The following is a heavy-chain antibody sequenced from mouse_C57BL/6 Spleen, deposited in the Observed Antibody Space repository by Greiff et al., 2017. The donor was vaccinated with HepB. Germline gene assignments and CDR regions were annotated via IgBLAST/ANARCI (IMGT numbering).Heavy chain of an antibody. CDR2: IYPGNSDT. D-gene: IGHD1-1*01. Sequence: VQLQQSGTVLARPGASVKMSCKTSGYTFTSYWMHWVKQRPGQGLEWIGAIYPGNSDTSYNQKFKGKAKLTAVTSASTAYMELSSLTNEDSAVYYCTRSTTVEEAWFAYWGQGTLVTVSA. CDR1: GYTFTSYW. V-gene: IGHV1-5*01. J-gene: IGHJ3*01. CDR3: TRSTTVEEAWFAY.